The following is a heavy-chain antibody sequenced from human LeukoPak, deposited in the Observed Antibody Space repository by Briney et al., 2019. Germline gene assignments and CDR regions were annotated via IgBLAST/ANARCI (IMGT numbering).Heavy chain of an antibody. CDR1: GYTFTSYD. Sequence: ASVKVSCKASGYTFTSYDINRVRQATGQGLEWMGWMNPNSGNTGYAQKFQGRVTMTRNTSISTAYMELSSLRSEDTAVYYCARSDFWSGYYGSDYWGQGTLVTVTS. CDR3: ARSDFWSGYYGSDY. D-gene: IGHD3-3*01. V-gene: IGHV1-8*01. J-gene: IGHJ4*02. CDR2: MNPNSGNT.